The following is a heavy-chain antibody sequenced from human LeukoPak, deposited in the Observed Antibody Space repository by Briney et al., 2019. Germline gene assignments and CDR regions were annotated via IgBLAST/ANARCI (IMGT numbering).Heavy chain of an antibody. CDR3: ARVDIVAAGPNYYYGMDV. CDR2: IYYSGST. CDR1: GGSISSYY. J-gene: IGHJ6*04. V-gene: IGHV4-59*01. Sequence: SETLSLTCTVSGGSISSYYWSWIRQPPGKGLEWIGYIYYSGSTNYNPSLKSRVTISVDTSKNQFSLKLSPVTAADTAVYYCARVDIVAAGPNYYYGMDVWGKGTTVTVSS. D-gene: IGHD5-12*01.